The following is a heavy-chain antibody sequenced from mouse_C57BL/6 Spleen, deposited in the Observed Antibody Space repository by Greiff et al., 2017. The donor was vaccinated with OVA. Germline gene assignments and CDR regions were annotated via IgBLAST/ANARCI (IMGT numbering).Heavy chain of an antibody. Sequence: VQLKESGPELVKPGASVKMSCKASGYTFTDYNMHWVKQSHGKSLEWIGYINPNNGGTSYNQKFKGKATLTVNKSSSTAYMELRSLTSEDSAVYYCARYYGSERVYFDYWGQGTTLTVSS. J-gene: IGHJ2*01. CDR3: ARYYGSERVYFDY. V-gene: IGHV1-22*01. CDR1: GYTFTDYN. D-gene: IGHD1-1*01. CDR2: INPNNGGT.